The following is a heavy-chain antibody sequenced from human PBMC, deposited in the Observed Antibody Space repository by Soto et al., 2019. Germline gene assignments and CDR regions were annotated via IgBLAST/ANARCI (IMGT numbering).Heavy chain of an antibody. CDR3: ARAPTYDILTGDYYFAP. CDR1: SGSISSGDYY. V-gene: IGHV4-31*02. D-gene: IGHD3-9*01. J-gene: IGHJ4*02. CDR2: IYYNGGT. Sequence: SETLSLTCTVSSGSISSGDYYWNWIRHLPGKGLEWIGYIYYNGGTFYNRSLKSRVSISVDTSRNQFSLRLSSVTAADTAVYYCARAPTYDILTGDYYFAPWGQGTLVTVSS.